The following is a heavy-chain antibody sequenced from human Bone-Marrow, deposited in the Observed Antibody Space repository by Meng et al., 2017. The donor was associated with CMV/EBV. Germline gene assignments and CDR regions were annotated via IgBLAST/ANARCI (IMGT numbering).Heavy chain of an antibody. CDR3: ARRLRGGQFDY. CDR1: GFNFSDFY. CDR2: ISSRGRTI. D-gene: IGHD5-18*01. V-gene: IGHV3-11*01. J-gene: IGHJ4*02. Sequence: SCAASGFNFSDFYMSWIRRAPGKGLEWVSYISSRGRTINHADSVKGRFTISRDNAKNSLYLQMNSLRAEDTAVYYCARRLRGGQFDYWGQGTLVTVSS.